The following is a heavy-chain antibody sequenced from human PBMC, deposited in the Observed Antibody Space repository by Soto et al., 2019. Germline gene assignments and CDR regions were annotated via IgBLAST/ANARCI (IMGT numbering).Heavy chain of an antibody. CDR2: FYYSEST. D-gene: IGHD2-21*02. Sequence: SETLSLTCTVSGGSISSYYWSWIRQPPGKGLEWIGTFYYSESTVYNPSLKSRVTISVDTSKNQFSLKLNSVTAADTAVYYCARDLWGYCGTDCYPLDVWGQGTTVTV. J-gene: IGHJ6*02. V-gene: IGHV4-59*01. CDR1: GGSISSYY. CDR3: ARDLWGYCGTDCYPLDV.